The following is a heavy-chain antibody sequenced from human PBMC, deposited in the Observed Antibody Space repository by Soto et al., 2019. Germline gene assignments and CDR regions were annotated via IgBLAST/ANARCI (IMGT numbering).Heavy chain of an antibody. D-gene: IGHD1-26*01. CDR1: GFTFDDYA. CDR3: VKDTYIMVGATHFDF. J-gene: IGHJ4*02. V-gene: IGHV3-9*01. Sequence: PGGSLRLSCAASGFTFDDYAMHWVRQAPGKGLEWVSGISWNSDLIGYADCVKGRFTISRDNAKNSLHLQMNSLTTEDTALYYCVKDTYIMVGATHFDFWGQGTLVTVSS. CDR2: ISWNSDLI.